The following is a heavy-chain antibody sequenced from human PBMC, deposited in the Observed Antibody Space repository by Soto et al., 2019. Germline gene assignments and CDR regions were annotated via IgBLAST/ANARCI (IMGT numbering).Heavy chain of an antibody. CDR1: GFTFSGYL. J-gene: IGHJ4*02. Sequence: GGSMILSCAASGFTFSGYLMHWVRQAPGEGLVWVSRINPDGGSTNYADSVKGRFTISRDNAKNTLFLQMNGLRAEDTAVYYCARETYSFNDYWGRGTLVTVSS. CDR2: INPDGGST. D-gene: IGHD4-4*01. CDR3: ARETYSFNDY. V-gene: IGHV3-74*01.